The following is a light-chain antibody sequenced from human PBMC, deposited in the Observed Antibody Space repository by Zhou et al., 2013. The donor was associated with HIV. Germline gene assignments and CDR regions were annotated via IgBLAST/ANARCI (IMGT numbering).Light chain of an antibody. V-gene: IGKV3-11*01. CDR3: QQFEV. J-gene: IGKJ5*01. CDR1: QSIGRF. CDR2: ATS. Sequence: EIVLTQSPATLSLSPGERATLSCRASQSIGRFLAWFQQKPGQAPRLLIYATSKRASGIPDRFSGSQFGKQYTLVITRMEPEDFAEYYCQQFEVFGQGTRLDI.